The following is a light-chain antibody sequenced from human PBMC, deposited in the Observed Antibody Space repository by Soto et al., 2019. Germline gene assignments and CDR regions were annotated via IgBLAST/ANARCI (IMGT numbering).Light chain of an antibody. CDR1: QRVSSTY. CDR2: GAS. J-gene: IGKJ1*01. Sequence: EVVLTQSPGTLSLSPGERATLSCRASQRVSSTYLAWYQQKPGQAPRLLIYGASTRATGISAKFSGSGSGTEFTLTISSLQSEDFAIYYCQQYNNWPWTFGQGTKV. V-gene: IGKV3-15*01. CDR3: QQYNNWPWT.